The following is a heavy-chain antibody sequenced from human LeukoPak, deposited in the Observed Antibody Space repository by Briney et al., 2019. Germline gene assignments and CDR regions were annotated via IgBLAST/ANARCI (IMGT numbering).Heavy chain of an antibody. J-gene: IGHJ4*02. CDR1: GGSISSDY. Sequence: SETLSLTCTVPGGSISSDYWSWIRQPPGKGLEWIGYMYYSGSTNYNPSLKSRVTISVDTSKNQFSLKLSSVTAADTAVYYCARGDDYHIYWGQGALVTVSS. D-gene: IGHD4-11*01. CDR2: MYYSGST. V-gene: IGHV4-59*01. CDR3: ARGDDYHIY.